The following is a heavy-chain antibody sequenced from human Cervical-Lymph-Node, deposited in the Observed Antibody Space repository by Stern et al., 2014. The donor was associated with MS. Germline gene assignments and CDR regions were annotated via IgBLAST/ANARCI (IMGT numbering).Heavy chain of an antibody. V-gene: IGHV5-10-1*03. D-gene: IGHD2-15*01. CDR3: AKHRVTYCYLSSCSQFDP. Sequence: EVQLVESGAEVKKPGESLRISCKGSGYSFTDYWITWVRQMPGKGLEWVGRIDPRDSYVTYNPSFQGHVIISADKSMTTAYLQWSSLRASDTAMYYCAKHRVTYCYLSSCSQFDPWGQGTLVTVSS. CDR1: GYSFTDYW. CDR2: IDPRDSYV. J-gene: IGHJ5*02.